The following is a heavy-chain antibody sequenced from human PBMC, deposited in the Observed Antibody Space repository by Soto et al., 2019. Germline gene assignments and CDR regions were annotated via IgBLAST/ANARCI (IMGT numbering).Heavy chain of an antibody. CDR3: AAGDFDDY. J-gene: IGHJ4*02. CDR1: GFTFSSSG. Sequence: QVQLVESGGGVVQPGRSLRLSCAASGFTFSSSGMHWVRQAPGKGLEWVAVISYDGSNKYYADSMKGRFTISRDNSKNTLYLQMNSLTAEDTAVYYCAAGDFDDYWGQGTLVTVSS. D-gene: IGHD2-21*02. V-gene: IGHV3-30*03. CDR2: ISYDGSNK.